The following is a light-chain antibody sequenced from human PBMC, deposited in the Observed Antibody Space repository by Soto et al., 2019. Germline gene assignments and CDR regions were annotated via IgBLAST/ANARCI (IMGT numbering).Light chain of an antibody. CDR3: EQYNNWART. CDR2: AAS. Sequence: DIKMTQSQSALSASVRDRVTMSCRASQGISNYLAWYQQKPGKVPKLLIYAASTLQSGVPSRFSGSGCGTDFTLTISSLQSEDFAVYYCEQYNNWARTFGQGTKVDIK. CDR1: QGISNY. J-gene: IGKJ1*01. V-gene: IGKV1-27*01.